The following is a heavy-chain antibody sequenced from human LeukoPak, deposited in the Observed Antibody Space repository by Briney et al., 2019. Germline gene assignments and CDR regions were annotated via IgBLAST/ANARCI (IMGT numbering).Heavy chain of an antibody. CDR3: ARDQDGGELDY. CDR1: GFTFSSHS. J-gene: IGHJ4*02. D-gene: IGHD4-23*01. CDR2: ISSSSNTI. V-gene: IGHV3-48*01. Sequence: GSLRLSCAASGFTFSSHSMNWVRQAPGKGLEWVSYISSSSNTIYYADSVKGRFTISRDNAKNSLYLLMNSLRAEDTAVYYCARDQDGGELDYWGQGTLVTVSS.